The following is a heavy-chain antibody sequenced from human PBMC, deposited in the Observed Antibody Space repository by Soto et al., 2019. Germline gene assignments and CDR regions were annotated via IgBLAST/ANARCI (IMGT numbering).Heavy chain of an antibody. V-gene: IGHV4-4*02. Sequence: SETLSLTCAFSGGSISSSNWWWGVRQPPGKGLEWIGEIYHSGSTNYNPSLKSRVTISVDKSKNQFSLKLSSVTAADTAVYYCARAGSTGYYYGMDVWGQGTTVTVSS. CDR2: IYHSGST. CDR1: GGSISSSNW. CDR3: ARAGSTGYYYGMDV. D-gene: IGHD6-13*01. J-gene: IGHJ6*02.